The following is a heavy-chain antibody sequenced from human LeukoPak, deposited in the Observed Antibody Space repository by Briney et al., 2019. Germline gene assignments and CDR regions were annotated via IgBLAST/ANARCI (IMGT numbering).Heavy chain of an antibody. Sequence: GGSLRLSCAGSGFTFYSYWMHWVRQAPGKGLVWVSCINGDGSTSNYADSVKGRFTISRDNAKNTLYLQMHSLRAEDTAVYYCARDEPTVTTGPPVGSWGQGTLVTVSS. CDR2: INGDGSTS. D-gene: IGHD4-17*01. CDR3: ARDEPTVTTGPPVGS. CDR1: GFTFYSYW. V-gene: IGHV3-74*01. J-gene: IGHJ4*02.